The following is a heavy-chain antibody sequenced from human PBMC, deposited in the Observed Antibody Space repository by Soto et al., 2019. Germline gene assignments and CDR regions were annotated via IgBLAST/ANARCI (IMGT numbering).Heavy chain of an antibody. Sequence: PGGSLRLSCAASGFTFSSYAMHWVRQAPGKGLEWVAVISYDGSNKYHADSVKGRFTISRDNSKNTLYLQMNSLRAEDTAVYYCAKVGFSGSSTYYYYYVMAVCGQGTTVTVSS. CDR2: ISYDGSNK. J-gene: IGHJ6*02. CDR3: AKVGFSGSSTYYYYYVMAV. CDR1: GFTFSSYA. D-gene: IGHD1-26*01. V-gene: IGHV3-30*04.